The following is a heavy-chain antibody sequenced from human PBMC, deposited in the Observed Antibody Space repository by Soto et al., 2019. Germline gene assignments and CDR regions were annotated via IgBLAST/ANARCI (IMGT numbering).Heavy chain of an antibody. Sequence: EVQLVESGGGVVRPGGSLRLSCVASGFTFDDYGMSWVRQAPGKGLEWVSGINWNGGSTGYADSVKGRFTISRDNAKNSLYLQMNSLRAEDTALYHCARGGGYGRSYYYYYYMDVWGKGTTVTVSS. V-gene: IGHV3-20*01. D-gene: IGHD5-12*01. CDR2: INWNGGST. CDR3: ARGGGYGRSYYYYYYMDV. J-gene: IGHJ6*03. CDR1: GFTFDDYG.